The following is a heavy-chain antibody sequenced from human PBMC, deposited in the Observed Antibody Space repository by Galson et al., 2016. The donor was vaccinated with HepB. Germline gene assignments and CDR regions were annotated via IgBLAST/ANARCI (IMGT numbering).Heavy chain of an antibody. CDR1: GGSISSGGYY. CDR3: AREMYGLDF. J-gene: IGHJ6*04. V-gene: IGHV4-31*03. CDR2: IYYSDDT. Sequence: TLYLTCTVSGGSISSGGYYWSWIRQHPQKGLEWIVYIYYSDDTYYNPSLKGRVSISVDTSKNQFSLKLTSLTAADTSVYYCAREMYGLDFWGKGTAVTVSS.